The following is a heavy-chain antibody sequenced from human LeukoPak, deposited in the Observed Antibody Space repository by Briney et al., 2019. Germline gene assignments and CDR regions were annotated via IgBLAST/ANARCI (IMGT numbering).Heavy chain of an antibody. J-gene: IGHJ4*02. CDR1: GFTFSNYV. V-gene: IGHV3-23*01. CDR3: ARRTYSTDQYYFDY. D-gene: IGHD6-13*01. CDR2: ISHSGGST. Sequence: GVSLRLSCAASGFTFSNYVMSWVRQAPGKGLEWVSVISHSGGSTYYADSVKGRFTISRDNSKNTLYLQMGSLRADDTAVYYCARRTYSTDQYYFDYWGQGTLVTASS.